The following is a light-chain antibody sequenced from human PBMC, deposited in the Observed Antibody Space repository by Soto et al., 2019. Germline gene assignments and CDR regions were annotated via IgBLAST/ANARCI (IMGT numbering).Light chain of an antibody. CDR2: DAS. V-gene: IGKV3-11*01. J-gene: IGKJ2*01. Sequence: EIVLTQSPAPLSLSPGERATLSCRASQSVSSYLAWYQQKPGQAPRLLIYDASNRATGIPARFSGSGSGTDFTLTISSLEPDDFAVYYCQQRSNWPPMYTFGQGTKLEIK. CDR3: QQRSNWPPMYT. CDR1: QSVSSY.